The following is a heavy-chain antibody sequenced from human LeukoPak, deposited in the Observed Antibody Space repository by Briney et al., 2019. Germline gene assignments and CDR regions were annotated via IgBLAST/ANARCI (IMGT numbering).Heavy chain of an antibody. CDR1: GFNFGDFP. CDR2: IRAKAYGGTA. Sequence: GGSLRLSCSTSGFNFGDFPMAWVRQAPGKGLEWVGYIRAKAYGGTAEYGPSVKGRFFVSRDDAKGIAYLQMNSLKSEDTAVYYCTRGSGRFEYWGQGTLVAVPS. J-gene: IGHJ4*02. V-gene: IGHV3-49*04. CDR3: TRGSGRFEY. D-gene: IGHD1-26*01.